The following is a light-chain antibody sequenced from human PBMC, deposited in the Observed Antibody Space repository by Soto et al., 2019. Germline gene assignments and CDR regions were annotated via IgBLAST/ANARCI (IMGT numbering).Light chain of an antibody. J-gene: IGLJ2*01. CDR2: DVS. V-gene: IGLV2-14*01. CDR3: SSYRSRSPHVV. Sequence: QSVLTQPASVSGSPGQSITISCTGTSSDVGGYNYVSWYQQHPGKAPKVMIYDVSNRPSGASNRFSGSKSGNTASLTISGLQAEDEADYYCSSYRSRSPHVVFGGGTKLTV. CDR1: SSDVGGYNY.